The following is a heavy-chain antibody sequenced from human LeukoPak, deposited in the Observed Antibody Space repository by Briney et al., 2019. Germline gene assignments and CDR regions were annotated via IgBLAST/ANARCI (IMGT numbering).Heavy chain of an antibody. CDR3: ARGYCSSTSCTNDY. CDR1: GFSLSTYD. J-gene: IGHJ4*02. CDR2: ITSNGGTT. D-gene: IGHD2-2*01. V-gene: IGHV3-64*01. Sequence: GGSLRLSCVASGFSLSTYDMYWARQAPGKGLEYVSAITSNGGTTYYANSAKGRFTISRDNSKNTLYLQMGSLRAEDMAVYYCARGYCSSTSCTNDYWGQGTLVTVSS.